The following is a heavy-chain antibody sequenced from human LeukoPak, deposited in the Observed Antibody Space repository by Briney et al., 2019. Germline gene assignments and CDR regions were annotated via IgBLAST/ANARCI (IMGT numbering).Heavy chain of an antibody. D-gene: IGHD3-10*01. J-gene: IGHJ4*02. CDR1: GFTVSSNY. CDR2: IKQDESEK. V-gene: IGHV3-7*01. CDR3: ARETDYYGSGSYFIDY. Sequence: GGSLRLSCAASGFTVSSNYMSWVRQAPGKGLEWVANIKQDESEKYYVDSVKGRFTISRDNAKNSVYLQMNSLRAEDTAVYYCARETDYYGSGSYFIDYWGQGTLVTVSS.